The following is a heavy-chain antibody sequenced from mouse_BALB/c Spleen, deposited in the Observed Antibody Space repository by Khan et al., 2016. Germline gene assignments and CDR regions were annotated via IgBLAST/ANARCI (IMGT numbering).Heavy chain of an antibody. CDR2: IDPANGNT. Sequence: VQLQQSGAELVKPGASVKLSCTASGFNIKDTYMHWVKQRPEQGLEWIGRIDPANGNTKYDPKFQGKATITADTSSNTAYLQLSSLTSEDTAVYYCARRAYDYDAWFAYWGQGTLVTVSA. J-gene: IGHJ3*01. V-gene: IGHV14-3*02. D-gene: IGHD2-4*01. CDR1: GFNIKDTY. CDR3: ARRAYDYDAWFAY.